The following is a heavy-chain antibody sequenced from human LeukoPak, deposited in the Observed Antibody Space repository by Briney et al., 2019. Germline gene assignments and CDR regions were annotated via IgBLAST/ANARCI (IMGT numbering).Heavy chain of an antibody. V-gene: IGHV4-4*07. D-gene: IGHD3-22*01. J-gene: IGHJ4*02. CDR3: ARGSDSSGYYDAPFDY. CDR2: IHTSGST. Sequence: PSETLSLTCTVSGGSISNYHWTWIRQPAGKGLEWIGQIHTSGSTNYNPPLKSRVTMSIDTPENQVSLTIRSVTAADTAVYYCARGSDSSGYYDAPFDYWGQGTLVTVSS. CDR1: GGSISNYH.